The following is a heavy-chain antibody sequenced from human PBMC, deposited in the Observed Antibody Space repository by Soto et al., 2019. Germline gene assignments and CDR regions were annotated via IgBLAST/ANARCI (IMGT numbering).Heavy chain of an antibody. D-gene: IGHD3-3*01. CDR2: LSYGAKNK. Sequence: QVLLVESGGGVVQPGGSLRLSCAASGFTFSASVMHWVRQAPGKALEWMAILSYGAKNKYYADSVKGRFTISRDISESTLYLQMDSLRTEDTAVYYCVREEFEDGRGHFTNWGQGTLVSVSS. J-gene: IGHJ4*02. V-gene: IGHV3-30*03. CDR3: VREEFEDGRGHFTN. CDR1: GFTFSASV.